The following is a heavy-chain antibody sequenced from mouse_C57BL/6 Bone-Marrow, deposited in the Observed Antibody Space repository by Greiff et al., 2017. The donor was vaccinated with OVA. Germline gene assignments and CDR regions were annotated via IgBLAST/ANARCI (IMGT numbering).Heavy chain of an antibody. V-gene: IGHV5-4*01. J-gene: IGHJ4*01. CDR2: ISDGGSYT. CDR1: GFTFSSYA. Sequence: EVQLVESGGGLVKPGGSLKLSCAASGFTFSSYAMSWVRQTPEKRLEWVATISDGGSYTYYPDNVKGRFTISRDNAKNNLYLQMSHLKSEDTAMYYCARVGNYVSYAMDYWGQGTSGTVSS. CDR3: ARVGNYVSYAMDY. D-gene: IGHD2-1*01.